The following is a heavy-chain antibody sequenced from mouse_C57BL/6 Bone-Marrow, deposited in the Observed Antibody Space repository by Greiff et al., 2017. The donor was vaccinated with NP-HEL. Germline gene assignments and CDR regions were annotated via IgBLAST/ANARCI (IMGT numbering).Heavy chain of an antibody. CDR1: GFTFSDYG. CDR2: ISSGSSTI. D-gene: IGHD1-1*01. Sequence: EVKVVESGGGLVKPGGSLKLSCAASGFTFSDYGMHWVRQAPEKGLEWVAYISSGSSTIYYADTVKGRFTISRDNAKNTLFLQMTSLRSEDTAMYYCARPLFITTVVHYAMDYWGQGTSVTVSS. J-gene: IGHJ4*01. CDR3: ARPLFITTVVHYAMDY. V-gene: IGHV5-17*01.